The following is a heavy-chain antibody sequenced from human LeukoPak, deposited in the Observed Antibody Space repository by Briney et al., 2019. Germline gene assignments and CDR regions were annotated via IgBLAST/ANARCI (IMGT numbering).Heavy chain of an antibody. V-gene: IGHV3-23*01. CDR2: ILESGART. CDR3: ARRPASRTLDY. J-gene: IGHJ4*02. Sequence: GGFLRLSCAASGFTFSTYVMTWFRQAPGRGLEWVASILESGARTYYPDSVKGRFTISRDNSKNTLYLQMNSLTAEDTAIYYCARRPASRTLDYWGQGTLVTVSS. CDR1: GFTFSTYV.